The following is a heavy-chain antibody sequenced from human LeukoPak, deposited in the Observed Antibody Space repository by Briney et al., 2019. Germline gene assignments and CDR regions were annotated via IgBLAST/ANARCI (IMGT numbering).Heavy chain of an antibody. CDR1: GFTFSNYE. Sequence: LRLSCAASGFTFSNYEINWIRQPPGKGLEWIGEINHSGSTNYNPSLKSRVTISVDTSKNQFSLKLSSVTAADTAVYYCARAVDLGYDSSGYYYYWGQGTLVTVSS. V-gene: IGHV4-34*01. CDR2: INHSGST. CDR3: ARAVDLGYDSSGYYYY. D-gene: IGHD3-22*01. J-gene: IGHJ4*02.